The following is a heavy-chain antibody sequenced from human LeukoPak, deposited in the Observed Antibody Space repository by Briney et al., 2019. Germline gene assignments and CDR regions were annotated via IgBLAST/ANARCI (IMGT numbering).Heavy chain of an antibody. Sequence: PGGSLRLSCAASGFTFSNYGMHWVRQAPGKGLEWVVVISHDGSNNNYADSVKGRFTISRDNSKNTLYLQMNSLRAEDTAVYYCAKDYYDSSGYIDYWGQGTLVTVSS. CDR3: AKDYYDSSGYIDY. CDR2: ISHDGSNN. D-gene: IGHD3-22*01. CDR1: GFTFSNYG. V-gene: IGHV3-30*18. J-gene: IGHJ4*02.